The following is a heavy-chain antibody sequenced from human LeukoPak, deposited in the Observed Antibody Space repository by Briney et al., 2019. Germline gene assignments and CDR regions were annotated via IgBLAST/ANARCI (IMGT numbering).Heavy chain of an antibody. V-gene: IGHV3-30*18. CDR3: AKDLSYYGSGNWFDP. J-gene: IGHJ5*02. Sequence: GGSLRLSCAASGFTFSSYGMHWVRQAPGKGLEWVAVISYDGSNKYYADSVKGRFTISRDNYKNTLYLQMNSLRAEDTAVYYCAKDLSYYGSGNWFDPWGQGTLVTVSS. CDR1: GFTFSSYG. D-gene: IGHD3-10*01. CDR2: ISYDGSNK.